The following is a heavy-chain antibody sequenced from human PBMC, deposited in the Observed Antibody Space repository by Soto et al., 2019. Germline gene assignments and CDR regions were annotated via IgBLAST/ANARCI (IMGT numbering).Heavy chain of an antibody. Sequence: GESLKISCKGSGYSFTSYWISWVRQMPGKGLEWMGRIDPSDSYTNYSPSFQGHVTISADKSISTAYLQWSSLKASDTAMYYCARHRRYCSGGSCYQFGMDVWGQGTTVT. CDR1: GYSFTSYW. D-gene: IGHD2-15*01. J-gene: IGHJ6*02. CDR3: ARHRRYCSGGSCYQFGMDV. CDR2: IDPSDSYT. V-gene: IGHV5-10-1*01.